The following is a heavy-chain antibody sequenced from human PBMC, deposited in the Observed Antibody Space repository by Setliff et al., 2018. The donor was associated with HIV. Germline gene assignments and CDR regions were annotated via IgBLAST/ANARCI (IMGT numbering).Heavy chain of an antibody. CDR3: ARDPYWLEGYFDY. CDR2: IKPDGSSK. J-gene: IGHJ4*02. Sequence: GGSLRLSCAASGFTFSTFWMGWVRQAPGKGREWVAHIKPDGSSKKYEDSVKGRFTMSRDNAKNSLYLQMDSLRVEDTGFYYCARDPYWLEGYFDYWGPGTLVTVSS. V-gene: IGHV3-7*01. CDR1: GFTFSTFW. D-gene: IGHD6-19*01.